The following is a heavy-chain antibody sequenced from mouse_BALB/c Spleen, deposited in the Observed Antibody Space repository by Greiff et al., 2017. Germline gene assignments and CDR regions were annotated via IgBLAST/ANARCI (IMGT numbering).Heavy chain of an antibody. Sequence: QVQLQQSAAELARPGASVKMSCKASGYTFTSYTMHWVKQRPGQGLEWIGYINPSSGYTEYNQKFKDKTTLTADKSSSTAYMQLSSLTSEDSAVYYCARRYGSSYVGKGYAMDYWGQGTSVTVSS. D-gene: IGHD1-1*01. J-gene: IGHJ4*01. CDR3: ARRYGSSYVGKGYAMDY. CDR2: INPSSGYT. V-gene: IGHV1-4*02. CDR1: GYTFTSYT.